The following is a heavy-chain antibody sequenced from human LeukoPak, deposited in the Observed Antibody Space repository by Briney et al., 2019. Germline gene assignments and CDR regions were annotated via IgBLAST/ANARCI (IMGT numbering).Heavy chain of an antibody. D-gene: IGHD1-26*01. CDR2: INSGGSST. J-gene: IGHJ4*02. V-gene: IGHV3-74*01. CDR1: GFTFSSYW. Sequence: QPGGSLRLSCAASGFTFSSYWMHWVRQAPGKGLVWVSRINSGGSSTSYADSVKGRFTISRDNAKNTLYLQMNSLRAEDTAVYYCARRVGGGAPYYFDYWGQGTLVTVSS. CDR3: ARRVGGGAPYYFDY.